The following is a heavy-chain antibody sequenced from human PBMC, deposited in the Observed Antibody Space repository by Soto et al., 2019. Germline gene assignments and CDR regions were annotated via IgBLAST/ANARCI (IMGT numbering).Heavy chain of an antibody. D-gene: IGHD3-22*01. J-gene: IGHJ4*02. Sequence: SETLSLTCAVYGGSFSGYYWSWIRQPPGKGLEWIGEINHSGSTNYNPSLKSRVTISVDTSKNQFSLKLSSVTAADTAVYYCASFTYYYDSSGSHDYWGQGTLVTVSS. CDR2: INHSGST. CDR1: GGSFSGYY. CDR3: ASFTYYYDSSGSHDY. V-gene: IGHV4-34*01.